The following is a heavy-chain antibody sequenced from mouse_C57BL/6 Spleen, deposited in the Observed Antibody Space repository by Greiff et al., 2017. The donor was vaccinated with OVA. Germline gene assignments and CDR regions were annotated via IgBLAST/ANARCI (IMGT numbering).Heavy chain of an antibody. D-gene: IGHD2-4*01. Sequence: VQLQESGPELVKPGASVKISCKASGYAFSSSWMNWVKQRPGKGLEWIGRIYPGDGDTNYNGKFKGKATLTADKSSSTAYMQLSSLTSEDSAVYFCATLGDYEGYWGQGTTLTVSS. CDR1: GYAFSSSW. CDR2: IYPGDGDT. J-gene: IGHJ2*01. CDR3: ATLGDYEGY. V-gene: IGHV1-82*01.